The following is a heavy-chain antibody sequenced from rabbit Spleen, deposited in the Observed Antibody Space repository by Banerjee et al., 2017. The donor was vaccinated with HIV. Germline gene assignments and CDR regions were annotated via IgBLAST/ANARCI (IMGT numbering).Heavy chain of an antibody. CDR3: ARDQDGGSNGYVIDL. D-gene: IGHD1-1*01. CDR2: MPTSSGTT. J-gene: IGHJ4*01. CDR1: GLDFSSNYW. V-gene: IGHV1S43*01. Sequence: QSLEESGGDLVKPGASLTLTCKASGLDFSSNYWICWVRQAPGKGLEWIACMPTSSGTTWYASWVNGRLSISRSTSLNTVYLKMTSLTAADTATYFCARDQDGGSNGYVIDLWGPGTLVTVS.